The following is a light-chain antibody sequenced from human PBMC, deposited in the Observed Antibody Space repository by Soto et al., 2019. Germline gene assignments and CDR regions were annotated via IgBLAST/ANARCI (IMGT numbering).Light chain of an antibody. CDR2: DAS. V-gene: IGKV3-11*01. CDR3: QQRYSWPT. CDR1: QTVSTY. Sequence: SVLPKYTYTLSLSPGERSTVSCRSIQTVSTYLAWYQQKPGQPPRLIVYDASERAPGIPARFIGSGSGTDFSLTVSNLEPEDFALYYCQQRYSWPTFGQRTNVDIK. J-gene: IGKJ1*01.